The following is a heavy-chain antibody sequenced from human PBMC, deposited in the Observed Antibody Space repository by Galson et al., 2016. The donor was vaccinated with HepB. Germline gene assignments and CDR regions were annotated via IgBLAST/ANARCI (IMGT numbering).Heavy chain of an antibody. J-gene: IGHJ4*02. Sequence: SLRLSCAASRFTFSTYPMSWVRQAPGKGLEWVSTLSGDDRNTHYADSVKGRFTISRDNSKNTLYLQMISLRAEDTAVYYCAAGLQFHFYYWGQGTLVTVSS. CDR1: RFTFSTYP. D-gene: IGHD5-24*01. CDR3: AAGLQFHFYY. CDR2: LSGDDRNT. V-gene: IGHV3-23*01.